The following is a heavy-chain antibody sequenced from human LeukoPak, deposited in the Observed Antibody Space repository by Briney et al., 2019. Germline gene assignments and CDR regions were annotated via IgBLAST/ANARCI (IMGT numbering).Heavy chain of an antibody. D-gene: IGHD1-26*01. CDR1: GFTFSSYS. CDR3: ARLASGSYLDY. CDR2: ISSSSSYI. J-gene: IGHJ4*02. V-gene: IGHV3-21*01. Sequence: GGSLRLSSAASGFTFSSYSMNWVRQAPGMGLEWVSSISSSSSYIYYADSVKGRFTISRDNAKNSLYLQMNSLRAEDTAVYYCARLASGSYLDYWGQGTLVTVSS.